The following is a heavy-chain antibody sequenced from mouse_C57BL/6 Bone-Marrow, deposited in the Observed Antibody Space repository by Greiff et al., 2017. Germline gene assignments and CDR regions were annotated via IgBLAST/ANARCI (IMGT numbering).Heavy chain of an antibody. CDR3: ARKGGYDWFAY. CDR2: IYPGDGDT. D-gene: IGHD2-2*01. CDR1: GYAFSSSW. Sequence: VQLVESGPELVKPGASVKISCKASGYAFSSSWMNWVKQRPGKGLEWIGRIYPGDGDTNYNGKFKGKATLTADKSSSTAYMQLSSLTSEDSAVYFCARKGGYDWFAYWGQGTLVTVSA. J-gene: IGHJ3*01. V-gene: IGHV1-82*01.